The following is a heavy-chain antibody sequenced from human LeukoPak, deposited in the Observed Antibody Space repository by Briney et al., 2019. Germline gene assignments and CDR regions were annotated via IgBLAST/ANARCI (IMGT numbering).Heavy chain of an antibody. CDR2: INHSGST. CDR1: GGSISSYY. Sequence: PSETLSLTCTVSGGSISSYYWSWIRQPPGKGLEWIGEINHSGSTNYNPSLKSRVTISVDTSKNQFSLKLSSVTAADTAVYYCARGLAVAGYYFDYWGQGTLVTVSS. J-gene: IGHJ4*02. V-gene: IGHV4-34*01. CDR3: ARGLAVAGYYFDY. D-gene: IGHD6-19*01.